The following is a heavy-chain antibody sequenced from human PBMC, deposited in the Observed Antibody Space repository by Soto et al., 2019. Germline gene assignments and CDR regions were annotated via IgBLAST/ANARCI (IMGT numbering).Heavy chain of an antibody. Sequence: GAPMKVSCKASGYTLTSYCISWVRQAPGQGLEWMGWISAYNGNTNYAQKLQGRVTMTTDTSTSTAYMELRSLRSDDTAVYYCARGEDIVVVVAAALDYWGQGTLVTVSS. D-gene: IGHD2-15*01. J-gene: IGHJ4*02. CDR3: ARGEDIVVVVAAALDY. CDR2: ISAYNGNT. V-gene: IGHV1-18*01. CDR1: GYTLTSYC.